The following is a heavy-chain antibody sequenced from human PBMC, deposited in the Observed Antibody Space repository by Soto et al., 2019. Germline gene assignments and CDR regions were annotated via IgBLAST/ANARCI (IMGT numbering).Heavy chain of an antibody. CDR3: ARDRVDTAMVPGNFYYYGMDV. CDR2: IYHSGST. CDR1: GYSISSGYY. Sequence: TLSLTCAVSGYSISSGYYWGWIRQPPGKGLEWIGSIYHSGSTYYNPSLKSRVTISVDTSKNQFSLKLSSVTAADTAVYYCARDRVDTAMVPGNFYYYGMDVWGQGTTVTVSS. V-gene: IGHV4-38-2*02. D-gene: IGHD5-18*01. J-gene: IGHJ6*02.